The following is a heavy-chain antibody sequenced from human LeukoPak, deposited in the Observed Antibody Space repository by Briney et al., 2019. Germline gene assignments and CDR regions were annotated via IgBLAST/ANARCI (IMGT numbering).Heavy chain of an antibody. D-gene: IGHD7-27*01. CDR3: ARVNWAPHAFDI. CDR2: IYTSGST. CDR1: GDSISNLNYY. V-gene: IGHV4-61*02. Sequence: SETLSLTCTVSGDSISNLNYYWSWIRQPAGKGLEWIGRIYTSGSTNYNPSLKSRVTISVDTSKNQFSLKLSSVTAADTAVYYCARVNWAPHAFDIWGQGTMVTVSS. J-gene: IGHJ3*02.